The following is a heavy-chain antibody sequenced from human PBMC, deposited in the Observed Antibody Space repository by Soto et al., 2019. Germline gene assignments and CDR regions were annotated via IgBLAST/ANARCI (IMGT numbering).Heavy chain of an antibody. D-gene: IGHD2-21*01. CDR1: GGSISRGGYY. Sequence: PSETLSLTCTVPGGSISRGGYYWNWIRQHPGKGLEWIGYIYYSGTTYYNPSLKSRVTISVDTSKNQFSLKLSSVTAADTAVYYCAASCVGCGGFNYYGMDVWGQGTTVTVSS. J-gene: IGHJ6*02. CDR3: AASCVGCGGFNYYGMDV. CDR2: IYYSGTT. V-gene: IGHV4-31*03.